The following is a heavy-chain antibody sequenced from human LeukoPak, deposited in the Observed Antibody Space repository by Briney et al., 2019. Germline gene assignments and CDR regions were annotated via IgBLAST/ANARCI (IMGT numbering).Heavy chain of an antibody. J-gene: IGHJ6*03. V-gene: IGHV3-21*01. D-gene: IGHD6-13*01. CDR1: GFTFSSYS. Sequence: GGSLRLSCAASGFTFSSYSMNWVRQAPGKGLEWVSSISSSSSYIYYADSVKGRFTISRDNAKNSLYLQMNSLRAEDTAVYYCARGKGGYSSNSSYYYMNVWGKGTTVTISS. CDR2: ISSSSSYI. CDR3: ARGKGGYSSNSSYYYMNV.